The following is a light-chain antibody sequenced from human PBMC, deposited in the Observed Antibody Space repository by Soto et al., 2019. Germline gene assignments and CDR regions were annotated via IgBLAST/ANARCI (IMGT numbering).Light chain of an antibody. CDR2: GAS. Sequence: EIVLTQSPGTLSLSPGERATLSCRASQSASSSYLAWYQQKPGQAPRLLIYGASSRATGIPYRFSGSGSGTDFTLTISRLEPEDFAVYYCQQYGGSPLTFGGGTKVEIK. J-gene: IGKJ4*01. CDR1: QSASSSY. CDR3: QQYGGSPLT. V-gene: IGKV3-20*01.